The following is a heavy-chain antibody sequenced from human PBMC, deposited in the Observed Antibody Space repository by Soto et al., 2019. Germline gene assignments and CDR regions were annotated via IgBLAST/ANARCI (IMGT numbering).Heavy chain of an antibody. D-gene: IGHD6-6*01. CDR1: GGTFTSYA. CDR2: IIPIFGTA. Sequence: SVKVSCKASGGTFTSYAISWVRQAPGQGLEWMGGIIPIFGTANYAQKFQGRVTITADKSTSTAYMELSSLRSEDTAVYYCARGRIGSSGSYGMDVWGQGTTVTVSS. V-gene: IGHV1-69*06. CDR3: ARGRIGSSGSYGMDV. J-gene: IGHJ6*02.